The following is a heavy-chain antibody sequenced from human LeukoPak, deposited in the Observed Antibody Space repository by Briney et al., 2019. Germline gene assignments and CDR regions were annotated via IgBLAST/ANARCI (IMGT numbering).Heavy chain of an antibody. CDR3: ARDLSRGCSSTSCFALDY. J-gene: IGHJ4*02. D-gene: IGHD2-2*01. Sequence: GGSLRLSCAASGFTFTTYAMSWVRQAPGKGLEWVSTVSSSGDSTYYADSVKGRFTISRDNAKNSLYLQMNSLRAEDTAVYYCARDLSRGCSSTSCFALDYWGQGTLVTVSS. V-gene: IGHV3-23*01. CDR2: VSSSGDST. CDR1: GFTFTTYA.